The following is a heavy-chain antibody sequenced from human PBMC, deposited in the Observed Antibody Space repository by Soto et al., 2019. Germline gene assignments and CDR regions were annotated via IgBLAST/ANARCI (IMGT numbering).Heavy chain of an antibody. CDR1: GDSVTNYF. Sequence: SETLSLTCTVSGDSVTNYFWSWMRQPPGKGLEWIGHIYHGGRTNYSPSLRSRVTMSLDSSKNQFSLNLSSVTAADTAVYFCARDPGYCTNGVCPIFDSWGQGLLVT. D-gene: IGHD2-8*01. J-gene: IGHJ4*02. CDR2: IYHGGRT. V-gene: IGHV4-59*02. CDR3: ARDPGYCTNGVCPIFDS.